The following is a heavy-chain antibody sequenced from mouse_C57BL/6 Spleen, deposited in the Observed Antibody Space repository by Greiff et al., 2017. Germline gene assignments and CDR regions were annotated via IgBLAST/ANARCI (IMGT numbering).Heavy chain of an antibody. J-gene: IGHJ4*01. D-gene: IGHD2-5*01. Sequence: VQLQQSGAELARPGASVKLSCKASGYTFTSYGISWVKQRTGQGLEWIGEIYPRSGNTYYNEKFKGKATLTADKSSSTASMELRSLTSEDSAVYFCARGDSNYETFYYAMDYWGQGTSVTVSS. V-gene: IGHV1-81*01. CDR1: GYTFTSYG. CDR2: IYPRSGNT. CDR3: ARGDSNYETFYYAMDY.